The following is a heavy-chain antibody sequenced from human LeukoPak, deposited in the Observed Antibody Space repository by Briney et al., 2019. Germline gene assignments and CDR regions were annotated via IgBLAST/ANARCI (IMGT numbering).Heavy chain of an antibody. J-gene: IGHJ1*01. CDR3: ARDLGTEDSSGFGYFQH. CDR1: GYTFTSYG. D-gene: IGHD3-22*01. V-gene: IGHV1-18*01. Sequence: ASVKVSCKASGYTFTSYGICWVRQAPGQGLEWMGWISAYNGNTNYAQKLQGRVTMTTDTSTSTAYMELRSLRSDDTAVYYCARDLGTEDSSGFGYFQHWGQGTLVTVSS. CDR2: ISAYNGNT.